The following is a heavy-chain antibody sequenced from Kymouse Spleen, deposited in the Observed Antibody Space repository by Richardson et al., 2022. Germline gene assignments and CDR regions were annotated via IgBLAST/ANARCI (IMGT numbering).Heavy chain of an antibody. Sequence: EVQLVESGGGLVKPGGSLRLSCAASGFTFSNAWMSWVRQAPGKGLEWVGRIKSKTDGGTTDYAAPVKGRFTISRDDSKNTLYLQMNSLKTEDTAVYYCTTDEDVL*WW*LLLYYYYGMDVWGQGTTVTVSS. CDR3: TTDEDVL*WW*LLLYYYYGMDV. CDR2: IKSKTDGGTT. J-gene: IGHJ6*02. V-gene: IGHV3-15*01. D-gene: IGHD2-15*01. CDR1: GFTFSNAW.